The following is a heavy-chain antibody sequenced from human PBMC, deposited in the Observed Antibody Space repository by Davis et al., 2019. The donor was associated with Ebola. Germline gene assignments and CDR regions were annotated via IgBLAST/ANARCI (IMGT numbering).Heavy chain of an antibody. J-gene: IGHJ4*02. V-gene: IGHV3-23*01. CDR2: VTGSGGST. D-gene: IGHD6-13*01. CDR1: GFTFSSYT. Sequence: PWGSLRLSCAASGFTFSSYTMSWVRQAPGKGLEWVSAVTGSGGSTHYADSVKGRFTISRDNSKNTLYLQMNSLRAEDTAIYYCAKSISYTSSFAYWGQGTLVTVSS. CDR3: AKSISYTSSFAY.